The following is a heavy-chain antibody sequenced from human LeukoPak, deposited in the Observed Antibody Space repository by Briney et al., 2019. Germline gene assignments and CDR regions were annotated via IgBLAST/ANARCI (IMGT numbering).Heavy chain of an antibody. CDR2: MNHNSGNT. Sequence: AVKCSRNASGYAFTSYDINWVGQATGQGRDWLGWMNHNSGNTGYAKKFQGRVPMNRNTPISTAYMELSSLRSEDTAVYYCARGGYYYYGTDVWGQGTTVTVSS. V-gene: IGHV1-8*01. CDR1: GYAFTSYD. J-gene: IGHJ6*02. CDR3: ARGGYYYYGTDV.